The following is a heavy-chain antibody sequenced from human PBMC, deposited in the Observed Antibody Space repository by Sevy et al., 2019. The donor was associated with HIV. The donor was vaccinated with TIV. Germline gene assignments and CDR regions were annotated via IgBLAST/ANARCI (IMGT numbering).Heavy chain of an antibody. D-gene: IGHD2-2*01. CDR3: ARDWMKKYCSSTSCYRYDGN. V-gene: IGHV3-11*01. Sequence: GGSLRLSCAASGFTFSDYYMSWIRQAPGKGLEWVSYISSSGSTIYYADSVKDRFTISRDNAKNSLYLEMNRLRAEDTAVYYCARDWMKKYCSSTSCYRYDGNWGQGTLVTVSS. CDR2: ISSSGSTI. J-gene: IGHJ4*02. CDR1: GFTFSDYY.